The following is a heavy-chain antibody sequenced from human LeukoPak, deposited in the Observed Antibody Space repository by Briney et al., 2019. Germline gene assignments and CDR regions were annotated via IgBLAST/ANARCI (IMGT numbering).Heavy chain of an antibody. CDR1: GFTFSDYY. Sequence: RGSLRLSCAVSGFTFSDYYMSWIRQAPGKGLEWVSYISGSGNTVYYADSVRGRFTVSRDNAKNSLYLQMNSLRADDTAVFYCAGGSGSYRNDYWGQGTLVTVSS. V-gene: IGHV3-11*04. CDR2: ISGSGNTV. D-gene: IGHD1-26*01. CDR3: AGGSGSYRNDY. J-gene: IGHJ4*02.